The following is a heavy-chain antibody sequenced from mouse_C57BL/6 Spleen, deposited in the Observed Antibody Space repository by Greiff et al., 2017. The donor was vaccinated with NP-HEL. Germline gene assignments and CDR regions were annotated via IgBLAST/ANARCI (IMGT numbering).Heavy chain of an antibody. D-gene: IGHD2-1*01. CDR2: IYPGDGDT. J-gene: IGHJ1*03. CDR1: GYAFSSSW. CDR3: ARDGCGNANWYFDV. Sequence: VQLQQSGPELVQPGASVKISCKASGYAFSSSWMNWVKQRPGKGLEWLGRIYPGDGDTNYNGKFKGQATLTADKSSSTAYMQLSSLTSEDSAVYCCARDGCGNANWYFDVWGTGTTVTVSS. V-gene: IGHV1-82*01.